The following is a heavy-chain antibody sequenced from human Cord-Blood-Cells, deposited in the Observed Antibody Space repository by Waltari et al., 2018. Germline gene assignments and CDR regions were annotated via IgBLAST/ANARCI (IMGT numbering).Heavy chain of an antibody. V-gene: IGHV1-8*01. D-gene: IGHD3-9*01. Sequence: QVQLVQSGAEVKKPGASVKVSCKASGYTFTSYDINWVRQATGQGLEWMGWMKPNSGNTGYAQKFQGRITMTRNTSISTAYMELSSLRSEDTAVYYCTVNSLYYDILDWDYWGQGTLVTVSS. CDR3: TVNSLYYDILDWDY. CDR2: MKPNSGNT. CDR1: GYTFTSYD. J-gene: IGHJ4*02.